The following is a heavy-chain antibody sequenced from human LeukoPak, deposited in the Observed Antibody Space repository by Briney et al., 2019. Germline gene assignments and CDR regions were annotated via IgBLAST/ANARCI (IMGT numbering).Heavy chain of an antibody. D-gene: IGHD3-22*01. V-gene: IGHV3-30*04. Sequence: GGSLRLSCAASGFTFSSYAMSWVRQAPGKGLEWVAVISYDGSNKYYADSVKGRFTISRDNSKNTLYLQMNSLRAEDTAVYYCARGGTYYYDSSGYFPLDYWGQGTLVTVSS. CDR3: ARGGTYYYDSSGYFPLDY. CDR2: ISYDGSNK. CDR1: GFTFSSYA. J-gene: IGHJ4*02.